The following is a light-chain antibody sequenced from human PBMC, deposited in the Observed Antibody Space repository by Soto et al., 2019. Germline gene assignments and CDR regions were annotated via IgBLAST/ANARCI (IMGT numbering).Light chain of an antibody. CDR1: QSVSSN. V-gene: IGKV3-20*01. Sequence: ETVMTQSPGTLSVSPGESATLSCGTSQSVSSNLAWYQQKPGQAPRLLIYGASTRATGIPARFSGSGSGTEFTLTISRLEPEDFAVYYCQQYGSSPRWTFGQGTKVEIK. J-gene: IGKJ1*01. CDR2: GAS. CDR3: QQYGSSPRWT.